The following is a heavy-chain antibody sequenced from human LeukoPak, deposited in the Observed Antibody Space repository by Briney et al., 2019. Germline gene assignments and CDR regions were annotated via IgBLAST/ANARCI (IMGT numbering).Heavy chain of an antibody. Sequence: GGSLRLSCAASRFSFSSYAMSWVRQAPGKGLEWVSSISGSSATTYYAGSVKGRFTISRDNSKNTLYLQMNSLRAEDTAVHYCARAGQWLVPSPLGHYGMDVWGQGTTVTVSS. CDR2: ISGSSATT. J-gene: IGHJ6*02. D-gene: IGHD6-19*01. CDR1: RFSFSSYA. V-gene: IGHV3-23*01. CDR3: ARAGQWLVPSPLGHYGMDV.